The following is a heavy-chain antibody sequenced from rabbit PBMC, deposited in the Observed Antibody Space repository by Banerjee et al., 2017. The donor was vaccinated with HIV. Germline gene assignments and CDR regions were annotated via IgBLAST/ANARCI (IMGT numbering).Heavy chain of an antibody. CDR3: ARSYNSTGGVNL. CDR2: IYNGDGDT. V-gene: IGHV1S45*01. D-gene: IGHD1-1*01. Sequence: QEQLVESGGGLVQPEGSLTLTCTASGFSFSSSYYISWVRQAPGKGLEWIACIYNGDGDTYYASWAKGRFTISKISTTVTLQMTSLTAADTATYFCARSYNSTGGVNLWGQGTLVTVS. CDR1: GFSFSSSYY. J-gene: IGHJ4*01.